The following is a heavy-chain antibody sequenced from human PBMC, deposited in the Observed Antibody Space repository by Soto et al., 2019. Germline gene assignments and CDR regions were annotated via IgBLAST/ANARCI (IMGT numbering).Heavy chain of an antibody. J-gene: IGHJ4*02. CDR2: IVPLVDIT. D-gene: IGHD5-12*01. CDR3: ARDLDSGYDWIVGY. Sequence: QVQLVQSGAEVKKPGSSVKVSCEASGGTFSRYTISWVRQAPGQGLEWMGRIVPLVDITNYAQKFQGRVTXTADKSASTVYMELRGLRPEDTAIYYCARDLDSGYDWIVGYWGQGTLVTVSS. V-gene: IGHV1-69*08. CDR1: GGTFSRYT.